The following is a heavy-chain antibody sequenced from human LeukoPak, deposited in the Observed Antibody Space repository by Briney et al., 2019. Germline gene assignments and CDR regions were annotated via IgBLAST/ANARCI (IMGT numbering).Heavy chain of an antibody. CDR3: AREGGDYVAGGFYYMDV. CDR2: ISTFKGKT. Sequence: ASVTVSCKASGYTFTNYGISWVRPAPGLGLEWMGWISTFKGKTNYAQRLQGRVTMTTDTSTSTVYMELRSLTSDDTAVYYCAREGGDYVAGGFYYMDVWGKGTTVIVSS. D-gene: IGHD4-17*01. CDR1: GYTFTNYG. J-gene: IGHJ6*03. V-gene: IGHV1-18*01.